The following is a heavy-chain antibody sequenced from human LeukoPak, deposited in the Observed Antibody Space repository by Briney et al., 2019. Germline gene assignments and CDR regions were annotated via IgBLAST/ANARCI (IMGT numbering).Heavy chain of an antibody. V-gene: IGHV1-69*13. CDR2: IIPIFGTA. Sequence: ASVKVPCKASGGTFSSYAISWVRQAPGQGLEWMGGIIPIFGTANYAQKFQGRVTITADESTSTAYMELSSLRSEDTAVYYCARLAVAGYFDYWGQGTLVTVSS. J-gene: IGHJ4*02. CDR1: GGTFSSYA. CDR3: ARLAVAGYFDY. D-gene: IGHD6-19*01.